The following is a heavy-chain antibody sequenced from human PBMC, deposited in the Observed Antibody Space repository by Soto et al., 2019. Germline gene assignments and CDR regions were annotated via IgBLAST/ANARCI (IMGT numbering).Heavy chain of an antibody. CDR3: ARVGRDAYDWFDP. CDR1: GFTFSDYW. V-gene: IGHV3-7*01. D-gene: IGHD3-10*01. Sequence: EAQLVESGGGLVQPGGSLRVSCAVSGFTFSDYWMSWVRQAPGKGLEWVAKIKQDGSEKDYVDSVKGRFTISRDNANNSLYLHMYSLRVEDTAIYYFARVGRDAYDWFDPWGQGTLVTVSS. CDR2: IKQDGSEK. J-gene: IGHJ5*02.